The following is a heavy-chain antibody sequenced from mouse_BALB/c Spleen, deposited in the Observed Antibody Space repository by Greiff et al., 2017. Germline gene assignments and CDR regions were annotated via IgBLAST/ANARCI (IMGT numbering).Heavy chain of an antibody. D-gene: IGHD3-2*01. V-gene: IGHV1-18*01. CDR2: INPNNGGT. CDR1: GYTFTDYN. Sequence: VQLQQSGPELVKPGASVKIPCKASGYTFTDYNMDWVKQSHGKSLEWIGDINPNNGGTIYNQKFKGKATLTVDKSSSTAYMELRSLTSEDTAVYYCARRQLGLRNYAMDYWGQGTSVTVSS. J-gene: IGHJ4*01. CDR3: ARRQLGLRNYAMDY.